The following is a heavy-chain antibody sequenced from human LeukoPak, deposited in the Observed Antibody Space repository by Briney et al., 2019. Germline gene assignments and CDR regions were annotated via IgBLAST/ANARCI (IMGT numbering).Heavy chain of an antibody. CDR3: GIRDTSDYYVF. V-gene: IGHV3-23*01. D-gene: IGHD3-22*01. CDR1: GFIFSSYE. Sequence: GGSLRLSCAASGFIFSSYETSWVRQAPGKGLEWVSATGSNGVTYYADSVKGRFTISRDNSKNALYLQMNGLRADDTAVYYCGIRDTSDYYVFWGQGTLVTVSS. J-gene: IGHJ4*02. CDR2: TGSNGVT.